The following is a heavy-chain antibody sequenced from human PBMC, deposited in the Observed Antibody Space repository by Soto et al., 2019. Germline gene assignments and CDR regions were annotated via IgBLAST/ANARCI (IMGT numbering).Heavy chain of an antibody. J-gene: IGHJ3*01. Sequence: GGSLRLSCAASGFPFSSYGMHWVRQAPGKGLEWVAVISYDGSNKYYADSVKGRFTISRDNSKNTLYLQMNSLRAEDTAVYYCAREVITTNWGQGTMVTVSS. V-gene: IGHV3-30*19. CDR1: GFPFSSYG. D-gene: IGHD3-10*01. CDR3: AREVITTN. CDR2: ISYDGSNK.